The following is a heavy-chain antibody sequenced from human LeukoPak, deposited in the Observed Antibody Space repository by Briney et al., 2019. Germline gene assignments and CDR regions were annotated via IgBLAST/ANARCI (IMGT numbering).Heavy chain of an antibody. V-gene: IGHV4-31*03. Sequence: SETLSLTCTVSGGSISSGGHYWSWIRQHPGKGLKWIGYIYYTGDTYYIPSLKSRVTISVDTSKNQFSLKLTSVTAADTAVYYCARERGSLPDYWGQGTLVTVSS. CDR3: ARERGSLPDY. CDR1: GGSISSGGHY. CDR2: IYYTGDT. J-gene: IGHJ4*02. D-gene: IGHD3-16*01.